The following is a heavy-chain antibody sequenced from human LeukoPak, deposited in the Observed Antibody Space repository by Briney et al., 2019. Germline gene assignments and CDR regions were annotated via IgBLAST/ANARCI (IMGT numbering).Heavy chain of an antibody. J-gene: IGHJ4*02. V-gene: IGHV3-23*01. Sequence: QPGRSLRLSCAASGFTFSSYGMHWVRQAPGKGLEWVSHISGSGSNTYYADSVKGRFTVSRDNSKNTLYLQMNSLRAEDTAVYYCFKGDCWGQGTLVTVSS. CDR1: GFTFSSYG. CDR3: FKGDC. CDR2: ISGSGSNT.